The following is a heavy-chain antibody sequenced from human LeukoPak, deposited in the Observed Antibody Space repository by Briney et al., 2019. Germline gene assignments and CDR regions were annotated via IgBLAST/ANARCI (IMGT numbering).Heavy chain of an antibody. CDR1: RSTFSSYS. Sequence: GGSLRLSCAASRSTFSSYSMNWVRQAPGKGLEWVSSISSNSNYIYYADSVKGRFTISRDNAKSSLYLQMNSLRAEDTAVYYCASSSVRYFDWLPLDYWGQGTLVTVSS. D-gene: IGHD3-9*01. CDR2: ISSNSNYI. J-gene: IGHJ4*02. V-gene: IGHV3-21*01. CDR3: ASSSVRYFDWLPLDY.